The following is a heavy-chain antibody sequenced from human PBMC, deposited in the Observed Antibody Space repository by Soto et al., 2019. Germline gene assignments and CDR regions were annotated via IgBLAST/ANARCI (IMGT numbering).Heavy chain of an antibody. CDR3: ARAYSDAFDI. CDR1: GFKFSYYY. CDR2: ISSSGTGI. D-gene: IGHD2-15*01. J-gene: IGHJ3*02. V-gene: IGHV3-11*01. Sequence: GGSLRLSCAASGFKFSYYYMIWIRQAPGKGLEWVSYISSSGTGIYYGDSVKGRFTISRDNAKNSLYLQMNSLRAEDTAVYYCARAYSDAFDIWGQGTMVTVSS.